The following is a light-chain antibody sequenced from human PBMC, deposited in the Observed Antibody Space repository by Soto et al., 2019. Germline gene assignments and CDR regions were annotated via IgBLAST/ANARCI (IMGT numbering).Light chain of an antibody. CDR3: SSYTSISTYV. Sequence: QSVLTQPASVSGSPGQSITISCTGTSSDVGGYNYVSWYQQHPGKAPKLMIYDVSNRPSGVSSRFSDSKSGNTASLTISGLQAEDEADYYCSSYTSISTYVCGIGTKVTVL. CDR2: DVS. CDR1: SSDVGGYNY. V-gene: IGLV2-14*01. J-gene: IGLJ1*01.